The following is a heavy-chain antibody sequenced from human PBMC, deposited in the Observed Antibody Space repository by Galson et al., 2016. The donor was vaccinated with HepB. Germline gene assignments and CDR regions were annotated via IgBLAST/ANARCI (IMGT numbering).Heavy chain of an antibody. CDR3: VQGSTAPAV. CDR1: GFSFSSYG. J-gene: IGHJ6*04. V-gene: IGHV3-23*01. Sequence: SRRLSCAASGFSFSSYGMTWVRQAPGKGLEVVSSISRSGDSTDYADSVKGRFTISRDNSKNTLSLQMNSLRADDAAVYYCVQGSTAPAVWGKGTTVTVSS. CDR2: ISRSGDST. D-gene: IGHD1-26*01.